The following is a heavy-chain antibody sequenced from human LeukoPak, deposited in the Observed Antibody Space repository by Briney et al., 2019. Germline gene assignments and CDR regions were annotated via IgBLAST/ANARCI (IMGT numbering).Heavy chain of an antibody. D-gene: IGHD5-24*01. V-gene: IGHV3-48*01. Sequence: HLGGSLRLSCAASGFSFGDYSMNWVRQAPGKGLEWISYIGISSGNTYYADSVKGRFTISGDKARDSLYLQMNSLRVEDTAVYYCARDYKYAFDNWGQGTLVTVSS. CDR1: GFSFGDYS. CDR3: ARDYKYAFDN. J-gene: IGHJ4*02. CDR2: IGISSGNT.